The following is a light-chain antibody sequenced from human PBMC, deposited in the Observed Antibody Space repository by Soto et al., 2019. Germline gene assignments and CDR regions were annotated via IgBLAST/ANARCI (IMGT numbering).Light chain of an antibody. J-gene: IGKJ1*01. CDR2: AAS. Sequence: IRMTQSPSSLSASTGDRVTITCRPSQGISSYLAWYQQKPGKSPKLLIYAASTLQSGVPSRFSGSGSGTDFTLTISCLQSEDFATYYCQQYYSYPPTFGQGTKVDIK. CDR1: QGISSY. V-gene: IGKV1-8*01. CDR3: QQYYSYPPT.